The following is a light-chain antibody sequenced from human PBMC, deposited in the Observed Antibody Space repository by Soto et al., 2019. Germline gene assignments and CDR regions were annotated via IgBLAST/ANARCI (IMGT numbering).Light chain of an antibody. Sequence: IQXXQSPSSLSAXXXXRVTXTXXASQGVRDDVGWYQQKPGKAPKLLIYSASTLQSGVPSRFSGSGSGTDFTLTISGLQPEDFATYYCLQESNYPLTFGGGTKVEIK. CDR2: SAS. J-gene: IGKJ4*01. CDR1: QGVRDD. V-gene: IGKV1-6*01. CDR3: LQESNYPLT.